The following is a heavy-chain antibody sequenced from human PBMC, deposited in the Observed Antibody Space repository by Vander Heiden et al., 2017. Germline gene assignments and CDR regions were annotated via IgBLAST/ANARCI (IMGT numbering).Heavy chain of an antibody. J-gene: IGHJ5*02. D-gene: IGHD2-15*01. CDR1: GGSISSYY. CDR2: IYYSGST. Sequence: QVQLQESGPGLVKPSETLSLTCTVSGGSISSYYWGWIRQPPGKGLEWSGYIYYSGSTNDNPSIQSRVTISVDTSKNQCSLKLSSVTAADTAVYYCARGRSHGGYCSGGRCYSLDPWGQGTRVTVSS. V-gene: IGHV4-59*01. CDR3: ARGRSHGGYCSGGRCYSLDP.